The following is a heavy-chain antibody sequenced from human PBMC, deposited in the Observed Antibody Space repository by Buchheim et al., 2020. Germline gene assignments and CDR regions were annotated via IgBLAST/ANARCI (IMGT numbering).Heavy chain of an antibody. CDR2: ISFDGTNT. CDR3: VGGLLRSLEWLFVP. D-gene: IGHD3-3*01. Sequence: QVRLVESGGGVVQPGRSLRLSCAASGFTFSNHGMYWVRQAPGKGLQWVALISFDGTNTSYADSFMGRFTVSRDNSKNTLYLQMNSLRLEDTAVYYCVGGLLRSLEWLFVPWGQGT. CDR1: GFTFSNHG. J-gene: IGHJ5*02. V-gene: IGHV3-30*03.